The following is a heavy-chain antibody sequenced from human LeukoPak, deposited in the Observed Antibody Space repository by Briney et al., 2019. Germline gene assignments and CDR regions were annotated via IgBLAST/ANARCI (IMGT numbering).Heavy chain of an antibody. J-gene: IGHJ4*02. Sequence: EGSLRLSCAASGFTFSGSAMHWVRQASGKGLEWVGRIRSKANSYATAYAASVKGRFTISRDDSKNTAYLQMNSLKTEDTAVYYCTRGGYDILTGVNNQIDYWGQGTLVTVSS. CDR1: GFTFSGSA. CDR3: TRGGYDILTGVNNQIDY. D-gene: IGHD3-9*01. CDR2: IRSKANSYAT. V-gene: IGHV3-73*01.